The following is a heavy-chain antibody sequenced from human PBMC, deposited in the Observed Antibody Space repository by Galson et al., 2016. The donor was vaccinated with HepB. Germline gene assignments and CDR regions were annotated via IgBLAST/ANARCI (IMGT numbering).Heavy chain of an antibody. D-gene: IGHD2/OR15-2a*01. J-gene: IGHJ4*02. CDR3: ARAYSRLGRWRLLYYFDY. CDR2: ISGSGGST. Sequence: SLRLSCAGSGFRFSDYRMNWFRRAPGKGLEWVSAISGSGGSTYYADSVKGRFTISRDNSKNTLYLQMNSLRAEDTAVYYCARAYSRLGRWRLLYYFDYWGQGTLVTVSS. V-gene: IGHV3-23*01. CDR1: GFRFSDYR.